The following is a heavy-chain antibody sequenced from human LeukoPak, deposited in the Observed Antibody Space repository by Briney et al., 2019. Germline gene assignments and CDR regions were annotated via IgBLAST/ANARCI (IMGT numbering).Heavy chain of an antibody. CDR1: GFTFSSYW. V-gene: IGHV3-7*01. J-gene: IGHJ5*02. CDR3: AREGGSGWYSGWFDP. Sequence: GGSLRLSCAASGFTFSSYWMSWVRQAPGKGLEWVANIKKDGTEKKYVDSVKGRFTVSRDNAKNSLYLQMNSLRAEDTALYYCAREGGSGWYSGWFDPWGQGTLVTVSS. D-gene: IGHD6-19*01. CDR2: IKKDGTEK.